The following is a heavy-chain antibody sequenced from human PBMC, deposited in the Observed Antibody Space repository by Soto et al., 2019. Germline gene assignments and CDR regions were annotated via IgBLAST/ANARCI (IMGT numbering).Heavy chain of an antibody. Sequence: QVQLVESGGGVVQPGRSLRLSCAASGFTFSRYGMHWVLQAPGKGLEWVAVISYDGSNKYYADSVKGRLTISRDNSKNTLYLQMNSLRAEDTAVYYCARNQRYYYRMDVWGQGTTVTVSS. CDR1: GFTFSRYG. V-gene: IGHV3-30*03. J-gene: IGHJ6*02. CDR2: ISYDGSNK. D-gene: IGHD2-2*01. CDR3: ARNQRYYYRMDV.